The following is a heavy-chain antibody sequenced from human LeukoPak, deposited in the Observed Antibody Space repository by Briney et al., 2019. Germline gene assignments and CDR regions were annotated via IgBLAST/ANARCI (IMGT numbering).Heavy chain of an antibody. CDR2: ISISGSKT. D-gene: IGHD4-17*01. J-gene: IGHJ4*02. Sequence: GGSLRLSCAASEFDFSSHAMTWVRQAPGKGLEWVSAISISGSKTYYADSVKGRFTISRDNSRNTLYLQMNSLRAEDTAVYYCANEIRPNDYWGQGTQVTVSS. CDR3: ANEIRPNDY. CDR1: EFDFSSHA. V-gene: IGHV3-23*01.